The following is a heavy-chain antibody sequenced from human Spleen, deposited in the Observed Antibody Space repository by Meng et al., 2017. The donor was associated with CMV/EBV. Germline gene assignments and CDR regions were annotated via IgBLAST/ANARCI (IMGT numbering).Heavy chain of an antibody. Sequence: GGSLRLSCAASGFTFNNYWMTWVRQAPGKGLEWVANIKKDGSETFYLDSLRGRFTISRDNTKNSLYLQMDSLRAEDTAVYYCVRRQSVSAFDVWGQGTMVTVSS. CDR2: IKKDGSET. D-gene: IGHD3-3*01. CDR3: VRRQSVSAFDV. CDR1: GFTFNNYW. V-gene: IGHV3-7*01. J-gene: IGHJ3*01.